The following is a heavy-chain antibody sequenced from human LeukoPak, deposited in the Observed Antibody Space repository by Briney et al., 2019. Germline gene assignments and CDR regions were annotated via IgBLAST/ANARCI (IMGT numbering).Heavy chain of an antibody. CDR1: GYTFTSYD. V-gene: IGHV1-18*01. CDR2: ISASNGHT. CDR3: ARVGPLQDSSSSL. J-gene: IGHJ4*02. D-gene: IGHD6-6*01. Sequence: GASVKVSCKASGYTFTSYDINWVRQATGQGLEWMGWISASNGHTNFAQKLQGRVTMTTDSSTSTAYMDLRSLRSDDTAVYYCARVGPLQDSSSSLWGQGTLVTVSS.